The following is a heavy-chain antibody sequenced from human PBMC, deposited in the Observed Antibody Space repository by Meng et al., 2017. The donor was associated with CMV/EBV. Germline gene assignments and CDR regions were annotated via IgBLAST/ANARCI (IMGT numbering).Heavy chain of an antibody. V-gene: IGHV3-74*01. CDR1: GFTFSDYW. CDR2: INEDGSET. CDR3: ARDPVRSPSF. D-gene: IGHD3-10*01. Sequence: GESLKISCAASGFTFSDYWMHWVRKAPGKGLVWVSHINEDGSETNYADAVKGRFTIWRDNTKNTMYLQMKYLRAEDTAVYYCARDPVRSPSFWGQGILVTVSS. J-gene: IGHJ4*02.